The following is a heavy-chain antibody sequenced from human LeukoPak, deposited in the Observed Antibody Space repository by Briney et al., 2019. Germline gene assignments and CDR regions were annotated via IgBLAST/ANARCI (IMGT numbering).Heavy chain of an antibody. V-gene: IGHV3-53*01. CDR3: ARDSPRGAFDI. J-gene: IGHJ3*02. CDR2: IYSGGST. CDR1: GFTVSSNY. Sequence: GGSLRLSCAASGFTVSSNYMSCVRQAPGKGLEWVSVIYSGGSTYYADSVKGRFTISRDNSKNTLYLQMNSLRAEDTAVYYCARDSPRGAFDIWGQGTMVTVSS.